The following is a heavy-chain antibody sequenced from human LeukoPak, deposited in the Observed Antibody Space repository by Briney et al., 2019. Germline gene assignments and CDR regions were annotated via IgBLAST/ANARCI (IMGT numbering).Heavy chain of an antibody. J-gene: IGHJ2*01. CDR3: ARDLATMTPRYRYFDL. V-gene: IGHV4-4*07. CDR1: GGSISSYY. D-gene: IGHD3-22*01. Sequence: SETLSLTCTVSGGSISSYYWSWIRQPAGKGLEWIGRIYTSGSTNYNPPLKSRVTMSVDTSKNQFSLKLSSVTAADTAVYYCARDLATMTPRYRYFDLWGRGTLVTVSS. CDR2: IYTSGST.